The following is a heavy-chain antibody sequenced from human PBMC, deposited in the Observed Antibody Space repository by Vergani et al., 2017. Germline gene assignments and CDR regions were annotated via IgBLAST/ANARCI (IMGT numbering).Heavy chain of an antibody. J-gene: IGHJ6*02. CDR1: GGSISSSSYY. CDR3: ARGGSSWYDPYYYGMDV. D-gene: IGHD6-13*01. CDR2: IYYSGST. Sequence: QLQLQESGLGLVKPSETLSLTCTVSGGSISSSSYYWGWIRQPPGKGLEWIGSIYYSGSTYYNPSLKSRVTISVDTSKNQFSLKLSSVTAADTAVYYYARGGSSWYDPYYYGMDVWGQGTTVTVSS. V-gene: IGHV4-39*07.